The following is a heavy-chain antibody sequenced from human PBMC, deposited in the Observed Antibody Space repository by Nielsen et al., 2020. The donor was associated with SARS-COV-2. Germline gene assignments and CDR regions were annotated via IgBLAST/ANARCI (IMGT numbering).Heavy chain of an antibody. V-gene: IGHV4-39*02. CDR1: GASISSSSYF. CDR2: IDYSGST. D-gene: IGHD2-2*01. Sequence: SETLSLTCTVSGASISSSSYFWGWVRQPPGKGLEWIANIDYSGSTYYNPSLRSRVTLSIDTSRNQFSLTLSSVTAADTAVYFCARGDLVVVPSPILGLGPFFYYFYLDVWGKGTTVIVSS. CDR3: ARGDLVVVPSPILGLGPFFYYFYLDV. J-gene: IGHJ6*03.